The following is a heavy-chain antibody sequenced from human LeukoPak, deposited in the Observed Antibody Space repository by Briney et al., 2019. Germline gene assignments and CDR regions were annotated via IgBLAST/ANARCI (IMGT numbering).Heavy chain of an antibody. J-gene: IGHJ4*02. D-gene: IGHD1-26*01. V-gene: IGHV1-2*02. CDR3: ARERELLSGYFDY. CDR1: GYTFTGYY. Sequence: GASVKVSCKASGYTFTGYYMHWLRQAPGQGLEWMGWINPNSGGTNYAQKFQGRVTMTRDTSISTAYMELSRLRSDDTAVYYCARERELLSGYFDYWGQGTLVTVSS. CDR2: INPNSGGT.